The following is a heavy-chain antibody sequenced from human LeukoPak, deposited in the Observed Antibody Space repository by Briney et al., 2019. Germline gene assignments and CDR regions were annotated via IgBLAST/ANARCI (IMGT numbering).Heavy chain of an antibody. CDR1: GGSISSYY. Sequence: SETLSLTCTVSGGSISSYYWSWIRQPPGKGLEWIGYIYTSGSTNYNPSLKSRVTISVDRSKNQFSLKLSSVTAADTAVYYCARGRDSSSWNYDYWGQGTLVTVSS. CDR3: ARGRDSSSWNYDY. V-gene: IGHV4-4*09. J-gene: IGHJ4*02. D-gene: IGHD6-13*01. CDR2: IYTSGST.